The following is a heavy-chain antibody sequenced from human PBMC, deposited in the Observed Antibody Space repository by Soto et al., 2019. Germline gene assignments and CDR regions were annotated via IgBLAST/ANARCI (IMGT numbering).Heavy chain of an antibody. D-gene: IGHD5-12*01. J-gene: IGHJ5*02. V-gene: IGHV3-23*01. CDR1: AFALTSCS. CDR2: LSRSGGAT. Sequence: PAGALRLSCGSSAFALTSCSMSWVRQTPGKGLEWVSALSRSGGATYYADSVKGRFTISRDTSVNTLCLQMNNLRVEDTAIYYCTKGEMATIRNSDDPWGQGTLVTVSS. CDR3: TKGEMATIRNSDDP.